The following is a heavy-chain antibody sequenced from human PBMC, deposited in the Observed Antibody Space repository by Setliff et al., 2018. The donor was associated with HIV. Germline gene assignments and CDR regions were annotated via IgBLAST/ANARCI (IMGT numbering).Heavy chain of an antibody. Sequence: KSSETLSLTCAVSGYSISSTYYWGWIRQPPGKGLEWIGSIYYSGSTYYNPSLKSRVTISVDTSKNQFSLNLSSVTAADTAVYYCARLKSGSLGGYVDYWGQGTLVTVSS. CDR3: ARLKSGSLGGYVDY. CDR1: GYSISSTYY. CDR2: IYYSGST. V-gene: IGHV4-38-2*01. D-gene: IGHD3-10*01. J-gene: IGHJ4*02.